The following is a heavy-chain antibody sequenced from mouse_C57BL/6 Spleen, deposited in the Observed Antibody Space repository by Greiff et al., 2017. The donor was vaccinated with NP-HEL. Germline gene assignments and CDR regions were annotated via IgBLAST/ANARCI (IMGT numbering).Heavy chain of an antibody. CDR3: TKDYSGFDY. CDR2: IDPENGDT. D-gene: IGHD1-1*01. J-gene: IGHJ2*01. CDR1: GFNIKDDY. Sequence: EVQLQQSGAELVRPGASVKLSCTASGFNIKDDYMHWVKQRPEQGLEWIGWIDPENGDTEYASKFQGKATITADTSSNTAYLQLSSLTSEDTAVYYCTKDYSGFDYWGQGTTLTVSS. V-gene: IGHV14-4*01.